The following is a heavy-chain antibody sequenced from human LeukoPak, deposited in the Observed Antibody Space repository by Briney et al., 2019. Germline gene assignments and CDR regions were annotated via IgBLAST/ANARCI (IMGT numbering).Heavy chain of an antibody. CDR3: AKDSQTWGGNWCDP. V-gene: IGHV3-23*01. Sequence: GGSLRLSCAASGFTFSTYAMTWVRQAPGKGLEWVSTIDGSGGSTYYADSVKGRFTISRDNSKNTLYLQMNSLRAEDTAVYYCAKDSQTWGGNWCDPWGQGTLVTVSS. CDR2: IDGSGGST. D-gene: IGHD3-16*01. CDR1: GFTFSTYA. J-gene: IGHJ5*02.